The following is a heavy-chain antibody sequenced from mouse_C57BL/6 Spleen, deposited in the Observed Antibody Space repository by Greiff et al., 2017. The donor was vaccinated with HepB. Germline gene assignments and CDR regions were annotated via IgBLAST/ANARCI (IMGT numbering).Heavy chain of an antibody. D-gene: IGHD4-1*01. CDR2: IYPGDGDT. CDR1: GYALSSSW. J-gene: IGHJ2*01. V-gene: IGHV1-82*01. CDR3: ARSNWGYFDY. Sequence: VQLQQSGPELVKPGDSVKISCKASGYALSSSWMNWVKQRPGKGLEWIGRIYPGDGDTNYNGMFTGKATLTADKSSSTAYMQLSSLTSEDSAVYFCARSNWGYFDYWGQGTTLTVSS.